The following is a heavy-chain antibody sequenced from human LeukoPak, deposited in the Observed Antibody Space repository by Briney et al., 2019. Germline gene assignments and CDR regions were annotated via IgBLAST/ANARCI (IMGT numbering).Heavy chain of an antibody. CDR3: ARENAVVVVTAADAFDI. D-gene: IGHD2-21*02. Sequence: GGSLRPSCAASGFTFSSYEMNWVRQAPGKGLEWVSYISSSGSTIYYADSVKGRFTISRDNAKNSLYLQMNSLRAEDTAVYYCARENAVVVVTAADAFDIWGQGTMVTVSS. CDR2: ISSSGSTI. J-gene: IGHJ3*02. V-gene: IGHV3-48*03. CDR1: GFTFSSYE.